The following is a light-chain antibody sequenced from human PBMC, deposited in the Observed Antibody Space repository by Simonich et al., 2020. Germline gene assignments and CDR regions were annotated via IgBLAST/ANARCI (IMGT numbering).Light chain of an antibody. CDR2: DVS. J-gene: IGLJ2*01. Sequence: QSALTQPRSVSGSPGQSVTISCTGTSSDVGGYNYVSWYQQHPGKAPKLMIYDVSKRPSGFPDRFSGSKSGNTASLTISGLQAEDEAYYYCCSYAGSYVVFGGGTKLTVL. CDR3: CSYAGSYVV. V-gene: IGLV2-11*01. CDR1: SSDVGGYNY.